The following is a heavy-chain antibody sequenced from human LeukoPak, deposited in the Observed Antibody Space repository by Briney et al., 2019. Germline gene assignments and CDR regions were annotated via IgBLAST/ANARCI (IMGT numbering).Heavy chain of an antibody. CDR1: GFTFDDYA. Sequence: GGSLRLSCAASGFTFDDYAMHWVRQAPGKGLEWVSGISWNSGSIGYADSVKGRFTISRDNAKNSLYLQMNSLRAEDTALYYCAKSALVHAFDIWGQGTMVTVSS. D-gene: IGHD6-13*01. V-gene: IGHV3-9*01. CDR2: ISWNSGSI. CDR3: AKSALVHAFDI. J-gene: IGHJ3*02.